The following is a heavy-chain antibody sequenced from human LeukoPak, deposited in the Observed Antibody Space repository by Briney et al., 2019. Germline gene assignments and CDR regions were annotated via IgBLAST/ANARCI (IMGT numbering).Heavy chain of an antibody. CDR3: ARAGIAVAGRRFDY. D-gene: IGHD6-19*01. J-gene: IGHJ4*02. CDR1: GYTFTSYD. V-gene: IGHV1-8*01. Sequence: ASVKVSCKASGYTFTSYDINWVRQATGQGLEWMGWMNPNSGNTGYAQKFQGRVTMTRNTSISTVYMELSSLRSEDTAVYYCARAGIAVAGRRFDYWGQGTLVTVSS. CDR2: MNPNSGNT.